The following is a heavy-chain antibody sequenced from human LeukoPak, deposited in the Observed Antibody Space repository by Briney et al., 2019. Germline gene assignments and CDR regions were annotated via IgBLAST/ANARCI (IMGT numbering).Heavy chain of an antibody. CDR2: ILPDGSQK. CDR3: GRLAHNAWYAIDF. V-gene: IGHV3-7*02. J-gene: IGHJ4*02. Sequence: GGSLRLSCAASGFTFSSYAMTWVRQAPGKGLEWLANILPDGSQKYYVDSVKGRFTISRDNPKNSLYLEINNLRAEDTAVYYCGRLAHNAWYAIDFWGQGTLVTVSS. CDR1: GFTFSSYA. D-gene: IGHD2-2*01.